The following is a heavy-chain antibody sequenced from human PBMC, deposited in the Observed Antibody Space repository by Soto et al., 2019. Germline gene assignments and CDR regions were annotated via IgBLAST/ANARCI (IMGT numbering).Heavy chain of an antibody. D-gene: IGHD3-9*01. V-gene: IGHV1-2*02. J-gene: IGHJ6*02. Sequence: SVKISWKARVYLLTSYHIHWVRQAPGRGLEWMGWINPNSGDTEYSQNFQGRVTMTRDTSFNLVYMEMSGLMSDDTAVYYCARDARGTRGFDEMDIWGQGTTVTVSS. CDR3: ARDARGTRGFDEMDI. CDR1: VYLLTSYH. CDR2: INPNSGDT.